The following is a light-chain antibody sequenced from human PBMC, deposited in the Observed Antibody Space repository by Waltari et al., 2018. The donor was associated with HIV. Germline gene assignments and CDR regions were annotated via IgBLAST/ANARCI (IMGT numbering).Light chain of an antibody. Sequence: QSVLTQPPSVSAAPGQKVTISCSGSSSNIGSNYVSWYQQLPGTAPKLLIYDNNKRPSGIPDRFSGSKSGTSATLGITGLQTGEEADYYCGTWDSSLSAYVVFGGGTKLTVL. CDR3: GTWDSSLSAYVV. CDR1: SSNIGSNY. V-gene: IGLV1-51*01. CDR2: DNN. J-gene: IGLJ2*01.